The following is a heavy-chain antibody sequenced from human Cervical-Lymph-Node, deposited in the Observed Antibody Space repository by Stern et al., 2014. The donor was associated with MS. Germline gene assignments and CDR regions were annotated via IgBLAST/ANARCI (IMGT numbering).Heavy chain of an antibody. CDR3: AKFGVSTTWYSYFDI. CDR2: ISGSGSGGAT. CDR1: GFAFSRYA. V-gene: IGHV3-23*04. Sequence: EVQLVESGGGLVQPGGSLRLSCAASGFAFSRYAMAWVRQAPGKGLEWVSTISGSGSGGATFYADSVKGRFTISRDNTENALFLQMNSLRVEDTAVYYCAKFGVSTTWYSYFDIWGQGALVTVSS. J-gene: IGHJ4*02. D-gene: IGHD6-13*01.